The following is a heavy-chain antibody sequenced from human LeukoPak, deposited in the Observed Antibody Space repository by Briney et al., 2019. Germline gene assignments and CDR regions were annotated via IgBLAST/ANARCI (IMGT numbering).Heavy chain of an antibody. CDR3: ARVMGTRYCSGGSCYSSGY. CDR2: MNPNSGNT. J-gene: IGHJ4*02. CDR1: GYTFTSYD. D-gene: IGHD2-15*01. V-gene: IGHV1-8*01. Sequence: ASVKVSCKASGYTFTSYDINWVRQATGQGLEWMGWMNPNSGNTGYAQKFQGRVTMTRNTSISTAYMELSSLRSEDTAVYYCARVMGTRYCSGGSCYSSGYWGQGTLVTVSS.